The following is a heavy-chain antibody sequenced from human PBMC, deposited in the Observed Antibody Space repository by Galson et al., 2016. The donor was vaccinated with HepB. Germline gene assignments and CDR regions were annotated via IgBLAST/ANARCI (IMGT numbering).Heavy chain of an antibody. CDR1: GFPFSSYA. Sequence: SLRLSCAASGFPFSSYAMSWVRQAPGKGLEWVSAISGDGGSTYYAGSVQGRFTSSRDRSTNTMYLQMNSLRTDDTAVYYCARFTQEWLDRAYYFDYWGQGTLVTVSS. CDR2: ISGDGGST. V-gene: IGHV3-23*01. CDR3: ARFTQEWLDRAYYFDY. D-gene: IGHD6-19*01. J-gene: IGHJ4*02.